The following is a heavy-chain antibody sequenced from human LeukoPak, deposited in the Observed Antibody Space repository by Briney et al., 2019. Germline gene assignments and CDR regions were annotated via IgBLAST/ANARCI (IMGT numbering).Heavy chain of an antibody. V-gene: IGHV3-11*04. J-gene: IGHJ4*02. CDR3: ASAVVATIDPPSLGY. D-gene: IGHD5-12*01. CDR2: ISDSGGTI. Sequence: GGSLRLSCAASGFTFSDYYMTWIRQAPGKGLEWVSYISDSGGTIYYADSVKGRFTISRDNAKNSLYLQMNSLRAEDTAVYYCASAVVATIDPPSLGYWGQGTLVTVSS. CDR1: GFTFSDYY.